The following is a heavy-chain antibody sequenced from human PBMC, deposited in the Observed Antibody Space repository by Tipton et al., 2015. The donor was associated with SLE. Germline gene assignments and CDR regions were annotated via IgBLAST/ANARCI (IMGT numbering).Heavy chain of an antibody. Sequence: TLSLTCTVSGHSISSGYSWAWIRQPPGKGLEWIGDIYYTGSTYYNPSLKSRVTISVDTSKNQFSLKLSSVTAADTAVYYCAGRGDLVVVTSYFDYWGQETLVTVSS. CDR3: AGRGDLVVVTSYFDY. CDR2: IYYTGST. CDR1: GHSISSGYS. J-gene: IGHJ4*02. D-gene: IGHD2-21*02. V-gene: IGHV4-38-2*02.